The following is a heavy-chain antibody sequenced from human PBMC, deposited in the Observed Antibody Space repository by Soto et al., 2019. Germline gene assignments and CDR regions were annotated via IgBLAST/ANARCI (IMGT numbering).Heavy chain of an antibody. Sequence: QVQLVQSGAEVKKPGSSVKVSCKASGGTFSSYSINWVRQAPGQGLEWMGEIIPLFGTANYAQKFQGRVTITADESTSTASMELSSLRSEDTAVYSCARDGGRHSGGIDYWGHGTLVLVSS. D-gene: IGHD1-26*01. CDR3: ARDGGRHSGGIDY. V-gene: IGHV1-69*01. CDR1: GGTFSSYS. CDR2: IIPLFGTA. J-gene: IGHJ4*01.